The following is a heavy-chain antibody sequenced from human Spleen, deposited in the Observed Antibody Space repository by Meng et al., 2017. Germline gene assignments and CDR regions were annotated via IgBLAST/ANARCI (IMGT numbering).Heavy chain of an antibody. CDR1: GFTFSDSW. CDR2: IKSDGSYT. J-gene: IGHJ4*02. Sequence: GESLKISCAASGFTFSDSWMHWVRQAPGKGLVWVSRIKSDGSYTSYADSVKGRVTISRDNSKNTLYLQMNSLRAEDTAVYYCARGGGHSSSWYYFDYWGQGTLVTVSS. CDR3: ARGGGHSSSWYYFDY. V-gene: IGHV3-74*01. D-gene: IGHD6-13*01.